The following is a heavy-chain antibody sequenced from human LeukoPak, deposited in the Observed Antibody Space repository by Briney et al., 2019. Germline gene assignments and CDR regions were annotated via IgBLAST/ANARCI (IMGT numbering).Heavy chain of an antibody. J-gene: IGHJ4*02. V-gene: IGHV3-21*01. CDR2: ISDDSNYI. CDR1: GFTFSDYS. Sequence: PGGSLRLSCAAPGFTFSDYSMNWVRQAPGKGLEWVSSISDDSNYIYYADSVKGRFTISRDNAKNSLYLQMNSLRAEDTAVYYCANHLACGSTSCPSFDYWGQGTLVTVSS. D-gene: IGHD2-2*01. CDR3: ANHLACGSTSCPSFDY.